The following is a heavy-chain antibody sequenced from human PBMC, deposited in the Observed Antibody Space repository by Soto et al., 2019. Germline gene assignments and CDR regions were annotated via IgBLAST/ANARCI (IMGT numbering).Heavy chain of an antibody. J-gene: IGHJ6*02. CDR2: IYTSGST. D-gene: IGHD3-3*01. Sequence: KPSETLSLTCTVSGGSISSYYWSWIRQPAGKGLEWIGRIYTSGSTNYNPSLKSRVTMSVDTSKNQFSLKLSSVTAADTAVYYCARDGSVYDFWSGYSRSAYYYYGMDVWGQGTTVTVSS. V-gene: IGHV4-4*07. CDR3: ARDGSVYDFWSGYSRSAYYYYGMDV. CDR1: GGSISSYY.